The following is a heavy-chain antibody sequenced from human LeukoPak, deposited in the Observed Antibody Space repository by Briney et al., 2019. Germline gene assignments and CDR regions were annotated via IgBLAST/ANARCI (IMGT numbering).Heavy chain of an antibody. CDR1: SYTFTRYG. Sequence: ASVKVSCKASSYTFTRYGISWVRQAPGQGLEWVGWISGSNGNTNYAQKFQGRVTMTRDTSISTAYMELSRLRSDDTAVYYCARARRPMTTVTPYAYFQHWGQGTLVTVSS. V-gene: IGHV1-18*01. CDR2: ISGSNGNT. CDR3: ARARRPMTTVTPYAYFQH. D-gene: IGHD4-17*01. J-gene: IGHJ1*01.